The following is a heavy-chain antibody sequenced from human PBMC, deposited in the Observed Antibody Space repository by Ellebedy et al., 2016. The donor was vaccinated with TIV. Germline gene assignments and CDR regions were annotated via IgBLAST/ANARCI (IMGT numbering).Heavy chain of an antibody. CDR1: GFTFSNYA. CDR3: ARDPGIAVPGTVPPNIGFDL. Sequence: GESLKTSCAASGFTFSNYAMSWVRRSPGKGLDWVSLISGNGEYTYYADSVKGRLTISRDNSENTLYLQMNNLRAEDTAVYPCARDPGIAVPGTVPPNIGFDLWGQGTLLTVSS. J-gene: IGHJ4*02. D-gene: IGHD6-19*01. CDR2: ISGNGEYT. V-gene: IGHV3-23*01.